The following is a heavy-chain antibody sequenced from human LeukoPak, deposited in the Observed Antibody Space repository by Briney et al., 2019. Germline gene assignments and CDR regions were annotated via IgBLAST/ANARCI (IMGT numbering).Heavy chain of an antibody. D-gene: IGHD6-13*01. CDR3: ARGGSSSWDAFDI. Sequence: ASVKVSCKSSGYTCTSYDINWVRQAPGQGLEWMGWMNPNSSNTGYAQKFQGRVTITRNTSISTDYMELSSLRSEDTAVYYCARGGSSSWDAFDIWGQGTMVTVSS. J-gene: IGHJ3*02. CDR1: GYTCTSYD. CDR2: MNPNSSNT. V-gene: IGHV1-8*03.